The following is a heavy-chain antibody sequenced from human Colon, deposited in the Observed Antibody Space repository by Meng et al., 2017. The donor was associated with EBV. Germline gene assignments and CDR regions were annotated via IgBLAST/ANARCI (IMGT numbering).Heavy chain of an antibody. J-gene: IGHJ4*02. CDR1: GFTFSNHA. CDR3: AKGWSGSLWD. V-gene: IGHV3-23*04. CDR2: ILSGGDST. D-gene: IGHD1-26*01. Sequence: EVQLVESXXGLVQXGGSLRLSCAASGFTFSNHAMSWVRQAPGKGLEWVSVILSGGDSTYYADSVEGRFTISRDNSKNTLYLQINSLRAEDTAVYYCAKGWSGSLWDWGQGTLVTVSS.